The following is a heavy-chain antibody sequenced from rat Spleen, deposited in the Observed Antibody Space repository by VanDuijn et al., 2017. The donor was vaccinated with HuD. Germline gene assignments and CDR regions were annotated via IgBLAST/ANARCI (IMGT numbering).Heavy chain of an antibody. CDR3: ARSDGVHYYLPFAD. J-gene: IGHJ3*01. D-gene: IGHD1-1*01. Sequence: EVQLQESGPGPVKVSVSLSLTCSVTGHSITSSYRWNWIRKFPGNKLEWMGYINSAGTTNYHPSLKSRISITRDTSKNQFFLQVNSVSSEDTATYYCARSDGVHYYLPFADWGQGTLVTASS. CDR2: INSAGTT. CDR1: GHSITSSYR. V-gene: IGHV3-3*01.